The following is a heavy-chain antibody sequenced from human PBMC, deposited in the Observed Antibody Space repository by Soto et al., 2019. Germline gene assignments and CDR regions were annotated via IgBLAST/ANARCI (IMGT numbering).Heavy chain of an antibody. D-gene: IGHD6-13*01. V-gene: IGHV1-58*02. J-gene: IGHJ6*02. CDR1: GFTFTSSA. CDR2: IVVGSGNT. CDR3: AAGERYSSSWYVYYYYYGMDV. Sequence: QMQLVQSGPEVKKPGTSVKVSCKASGFTFTSSAMQWVRQARGQRLEWIGWIVVGSGNTNYAQKLQERVTMTRDMSTSTAYMELSSLRSEDTAVYYCAAGERYSSSWYVYYYYYGMDVWGQGTTVTVSS.